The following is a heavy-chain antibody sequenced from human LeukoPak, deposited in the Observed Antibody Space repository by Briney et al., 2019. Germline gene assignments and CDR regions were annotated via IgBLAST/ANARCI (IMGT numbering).Heavy chain of an antibody. V-gene: IGHV7-4-1*02. J-gene: IGHJ4*02. Sequence: ASVKVSCKASGYTFTSYAMNWVRQAPGQGLEWMGWTNTNTGNPTYAQGFTGRFVFSLDTSVSTTYLQISSLKAEDTAVYYCALSYNSGWYGGFDSWGQGTLVTVSS. D-gene: IGHD6-19*01. CDR3: ALSYNSGWYGGFDS. CDR1: GYTFTSYA. CDR2: TNTNTGNP.